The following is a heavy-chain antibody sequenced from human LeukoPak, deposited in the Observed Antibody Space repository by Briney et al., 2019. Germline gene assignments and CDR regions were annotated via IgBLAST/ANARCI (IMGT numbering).Heavy chain of an antibody. V-gene: IGHV1-18*01. CDR2: INPYHGRT. CDR3: ARDRIAAGVLDF. D-gene: IGHD6-13*01. Sequence: DSVKVSCKASGYDFITYAFSWVRQAPGQGLEWMAWINPYHGRTIYSQKFKARVTLTTDTSTNTAHMELTSLTSDDTAVYFCARDRIAAGVLDFWGQGTLVTVSS. J-gene: IGHJ4*02. CDR1: GYDFITYA.